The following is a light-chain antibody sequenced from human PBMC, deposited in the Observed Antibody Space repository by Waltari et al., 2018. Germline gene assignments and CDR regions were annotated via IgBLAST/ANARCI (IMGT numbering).Light chain of an antibody. CDR1: SSDVGGYNY. Sequence: QSALTQPASVSGSPGQSITISCTGTSSDVGGYNYVSWYQQHPGKAPKLMIYEVSNRPSWVSNRFSGSKSGNTASLTISGLQAEDEADYYCSSYTSSSTRVFGTGTKVTVL. V-gene: IGLV2-14*01. CDR3: SSYTSSSTRV. CDR2: EVS. J-gene: IGLJ1*01.